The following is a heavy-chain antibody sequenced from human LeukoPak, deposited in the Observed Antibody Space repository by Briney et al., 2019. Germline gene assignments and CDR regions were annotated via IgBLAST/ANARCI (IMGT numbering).Heavy chain of an antibody. CDR2: ISGSGATT. D-gene: IGHD3-22*01. J-gene: IGHJ4*02. CDR3: AKKIVRYFDSSDYGRGFDY. Sequence: PGGSLRLSCAASGFTFSNYAMSWVRQAPGKGLEWVSAISGSGATTYYADSVKGRFTISRDNSDNTLYLQMNSLRAEDTAVYYCAKKIVRYFDSSDYGRGFDYWGQGTLVTVSS. CDR1: GFTFSNYA. V-gene: IGHV3-23*01.